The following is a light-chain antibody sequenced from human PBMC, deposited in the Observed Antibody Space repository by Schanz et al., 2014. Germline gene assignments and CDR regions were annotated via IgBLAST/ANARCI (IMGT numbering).Light chain of an antibody. CDR3: SSYAGSYTGV. V-gene: IGLV2-8*01. CDR2: EVN. Sequence: QSALTQPPSASGSPGQSVTISCTGTSSDVGGYDYVSWYQQHPGKVPKVMIYEVNKRPSGVPDRFSGSKSGNTASLTVSGLQAEDEADYYCSSYAGSYTGVFGGGTKLPVL. J-gene: IGLJ3*02. CDR1: SSDVGGYDY.